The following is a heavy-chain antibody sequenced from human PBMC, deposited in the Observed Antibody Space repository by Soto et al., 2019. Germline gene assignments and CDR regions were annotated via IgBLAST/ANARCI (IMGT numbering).Heavy chain of an antibody. J-gene: IGHJ4*02. Sequence: SETLSLTCAVYGGSFSGYYWSWIRQPPGKGLEWIGEINHSGSTNYNPSLKSRVTISVDTSKNQFSLKLSSVTAADTAVYYCASRYCSSTSCYFIDYWGQGTLVTVSS. D-gene: IGHD2-2*01. CDR2: INHSGST. CDR1: GGSFSGYY. CDR3: ASRYCSSTSCYFIDY. V-gene: IGHV4-34*01.